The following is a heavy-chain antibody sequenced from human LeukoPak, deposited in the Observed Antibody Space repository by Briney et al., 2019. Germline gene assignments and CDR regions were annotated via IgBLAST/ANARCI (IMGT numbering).Heavy chain of an antibody. V-gene: IGHV4-59*01. CDR1: GGSISSYY. CDR3: ARDSRRDGMDV. J-gene: IGHJ6*02. Sequence: SETLSLTCTVSGGSISSYYWSWIRQPPGKGLEWIGYIYYSGSTNYNPSLKSRVTISVDTSKNQFSLKLSPVTAADTAVYYCARDSRRDGMDVWGQGTTVTVSS. CDR2: IYYSGST.